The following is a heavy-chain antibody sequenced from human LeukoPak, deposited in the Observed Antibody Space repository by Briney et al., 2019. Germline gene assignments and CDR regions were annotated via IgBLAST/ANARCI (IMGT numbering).Heavy chain of an antibody. CDR2: IYYSGST. CDR3: ARAHRDGYPRLDY. V-gene: IGHV4-39*07. Sequence: PSETLSLTCTVSGGSISSSSYYWGWIRQPPGKGLEWIGSIYYSGSTYYNPSLKSRVTISVDTSKNQFSLKLSSVTAADTAVYYCARAHRDGYPRLDYWGQGTLVTVSS. J-gene: IGHJ4*02. CDR1: GGSISSSSYY. D-gene: IGHD5-24*01.